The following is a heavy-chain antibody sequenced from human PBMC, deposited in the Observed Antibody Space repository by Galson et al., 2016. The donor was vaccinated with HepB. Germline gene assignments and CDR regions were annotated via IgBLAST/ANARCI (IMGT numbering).Heavy chain of an antibody. V-gene: IGHV3-30*18. J-gene: IGHJ6*02. CDR3: AKDQKFSGFDFYYGMDV. CDR1: GFRFSGHG. D-gene: IGHD5-12*01. Sequence: SLRLSCAASGFRFSGHGIHWVRQAPGRGLEWVAVISYDGVKEYYADSVKSRFTISRDTSQNSLYLQMNSLIPEDTAVYYCAKDQKFSGFDFYYGMDVWGQGTTVTVSS. CDR2: ISYDGVKE.